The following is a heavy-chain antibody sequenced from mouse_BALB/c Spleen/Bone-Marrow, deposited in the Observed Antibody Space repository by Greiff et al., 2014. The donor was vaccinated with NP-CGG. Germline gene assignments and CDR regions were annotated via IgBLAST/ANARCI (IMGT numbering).Heavy chain of an antibody. CDR2: ISSGSSTI. J-gene: IGHJ4*01. CDR1: GFTFSSFG. Sequence: EVMLVESGGGLVQPGGSRKLSCAASGFTFSSFGMHWVRQAPEKGLEWVAYISSGSSTIYYADTMKGRFTISRDNPKNTPFLQMTGLRSEDTAMYYCTRSGTLGAMDYWGQGTSVTVSS. D-gene: IGHD3-3*01. V-gene: IGHV5-17*02. CDR3: TRSGTLGAMDY.